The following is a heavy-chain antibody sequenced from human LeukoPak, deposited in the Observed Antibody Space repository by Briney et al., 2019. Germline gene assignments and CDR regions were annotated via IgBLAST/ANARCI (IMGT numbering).Heavy chain of an antibody. CDR1: GFTFSDYW. CDR3: ARGFTIFGVVNDAFDI. D-gene: IGHD3-3*01. CDR2: IDSDGSST. V-gene: IGHV3-74*01. J-gene: IGHJ3*02. Sequence: PGGSRRLSCAASGFTFSDYWMHWFRQAPGKGLVWVSRIDSDGSSTSNADSVKGRFTISRDNAKNTVYLQMNSLRAEDTAVYYCARGFTIFGVVNDAFDIWGQGTMVTVSS.